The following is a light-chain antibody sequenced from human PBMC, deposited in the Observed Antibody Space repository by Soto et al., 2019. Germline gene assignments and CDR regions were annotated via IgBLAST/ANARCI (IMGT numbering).Light chain of an antibody. CDR2: GAS. J-gene: IGKJ1*01. V-gene: IGKV3-15*01. Sequence: IVMTQSPATLSVSRGERATLSCRSSQTISSNLAWYQQRPGQPPRLLIHGASTRATGIPARFSGSGSGTDFTLTISSVQSEDFAVYYCQHYHKWPPWTFGQGTKVDIK. CDR3: QHYHKWPPWT. CDR1: QTISSN.